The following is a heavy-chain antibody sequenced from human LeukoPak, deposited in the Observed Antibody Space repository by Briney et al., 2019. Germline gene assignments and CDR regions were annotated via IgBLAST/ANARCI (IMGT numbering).Heavy chain of an antibody. J-gene: IGHJ4*02. V-gene: IGHV1-18*04. CDR1: GYTFTGYY. CDR2: ISAYNGNT. CDR3: ARSRYYYDSSGEFDY. Sequence: GASVKVSCKASGYTFTGYYMHWVRRAPGQGLEWMGWISAYNGNTNYAQKLQGRVTMTTDTSTSTAYMELRSLRSDDTAVYYCARSRYYYDSSGEFDYWGQGTLVTVSS. D-gene: IGHD3-22*01.